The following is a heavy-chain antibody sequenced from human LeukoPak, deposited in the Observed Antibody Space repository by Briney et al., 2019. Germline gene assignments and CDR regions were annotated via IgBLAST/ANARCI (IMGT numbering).Heavy chain of an antibody. V-gene: IGHV3-48*01. Sequence: GGSLRLSCAASGFTFRTSGMNWVRQAPGKGLEWVSYISSSGTTISYAQSVKGRFTITRDNAQNSLTLHMNTLRADDMAVYYCAKDGGTHFDHWGQGTLVTVSS. D-gene: IGHD1-26*01. CDR1: GFTFRTSG. CDR2: ISSSGTTI. J-gene: IGHJ4*02. CDR3: AKDGGTHFDH.